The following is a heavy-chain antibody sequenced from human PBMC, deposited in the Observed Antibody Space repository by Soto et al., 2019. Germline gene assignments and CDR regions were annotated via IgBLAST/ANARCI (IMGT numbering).Heavy chain of an antibody. J-gene: IGHJ5*02. CDR2: TYYRSKWYN. V-gene: IGHV6-1*01. Sequence: SQTLSLTCAISGDSVSSNSAAWNWIRQSPSRGLEWLGRTYYRSKWYNDYAVSVKSRITINPDTSKNQFSLQLNSVTPEDTAVYYCARDSLGIVVVPAATSRRSSAGWFDPWGQGTLVTVTS. D-gene: IGHD2-2*03. CDR1: GDSVSSNSAA. CDR3: ARDSLGIVVVPAATSRRSSAGWFDP.